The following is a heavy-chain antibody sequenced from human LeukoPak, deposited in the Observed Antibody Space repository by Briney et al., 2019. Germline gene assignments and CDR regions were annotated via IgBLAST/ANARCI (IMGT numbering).Heavy chain of an antibody. CDR2: ISAYNGDT. J-gene: IGHJ4*02. CDR1: GYTLTSYG. Sequence: ASVRVSCKASGYTLTSYGISWVRQAPGQGLECMVWISAYNGDTNYAQKFQGRVTMTTDTSTSTAYMELTSLRSDDTAVYYCARVGSPDSENSGWKLYFDYWGQGTLVTVSS. D-gene: IGHD6-19*01. CDR3: ARVGSPDSENSGWKLYFDY. V-gene: IGHV1-18*01.